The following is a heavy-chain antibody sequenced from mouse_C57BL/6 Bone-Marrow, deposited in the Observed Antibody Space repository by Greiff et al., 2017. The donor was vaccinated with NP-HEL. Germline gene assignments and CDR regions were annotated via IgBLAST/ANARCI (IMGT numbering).Heavy chain of an antibody. J-gene: IGHJ4*01. Sequence: EVKLQESGPELVKPGASVKMSCKASGYTFTDYNMHWVKQSHGKSLEWIGYINPNNGGTSYNQKFKGKATLTVNKSSSTAYMELRSLTSEDSAVYYCARDYDYVYAMDYWGQGTSVTVSS. CDR3: ARDYDYVYAMDY. D-gene: IGHD2-4*01. V-gene: IGHV1-22*01. CDR2: INPNNGGT. CDR1: GYTFTDYN.